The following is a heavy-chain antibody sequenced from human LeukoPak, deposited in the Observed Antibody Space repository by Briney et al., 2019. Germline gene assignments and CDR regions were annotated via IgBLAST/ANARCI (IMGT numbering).Heavy chain of an antibody. J-gene: IGHJ4*02. CDR3: AREGRVSGYDFDC. CDR2: INSDGSSI. D-gene: IGHD5-12*01. Sequence: GGSLRLSRAASGFTFSSYWMHWVRQAPGKGLVWVSRINSDGSSITYADSVKGRFTISRDNAKNTLYLQMNSLRVEDTAVYYCAREGRVSGYDFDCWGQGTLVTVSS. CDR1: GFTFSSYW. V-gene: IGHV3-74*03.